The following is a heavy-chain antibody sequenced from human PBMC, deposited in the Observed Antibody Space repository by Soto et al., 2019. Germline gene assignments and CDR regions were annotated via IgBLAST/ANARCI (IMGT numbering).Heavy chain of an antibody. CDR1: GASLSTYY. V-gene: IGHV4-34*01. J-gene: IGHJ4*02. CDR2: INPSGST. CDR3: ARGEAYSNYPAR. D-gene: IGHD4-4*01. Sequence: SETLSLTCAVYGASLSTYYWSWVRQPPGKGLEWLGEINPSGSTNYNSSLKSRVTISRDTSKSQFSLKLSSVSAADTAVYYCARGEAYSNYPARWGQGTLVTVSS.